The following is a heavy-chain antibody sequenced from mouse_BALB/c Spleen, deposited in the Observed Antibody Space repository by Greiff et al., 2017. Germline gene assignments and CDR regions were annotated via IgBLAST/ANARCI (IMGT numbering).Heavy chain of an antibody. J-gene: IGHJ2*01. CDR1: GFAFSSYD. CDR3: ARHRRYGNYFDY. Sequence: EVQGVESGGGLVKPGGSLKLSCAASGFAFSSYDMSWVRQTPEKRLEWVAYISSGGGSTYYPDTVKGRFTISRDNAKNTLYLQMSSLKSEDTAMYYCARHRRYGNYFDYWGQGTTLTVSS. CDR2: ISSGGGST. V-gene: IGHV5-12-1*01. D-gene: IGHD2-1*01.